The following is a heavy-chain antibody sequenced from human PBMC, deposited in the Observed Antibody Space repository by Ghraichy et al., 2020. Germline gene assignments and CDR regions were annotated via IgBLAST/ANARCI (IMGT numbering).Heavy chain of an antibody. D-gene: IGHD3/OR15-3a*01. CDR3: ARDRPNDYWTGEHYFDY. J-gene: IGHJ4*02. Sequence: ASVKVSCKASGYTFTTYGISWVRQAPGQGLEWMARISTYNGKTKYAQKVQGRVTMTTDTSTSTAYMELRSLTSDDTAVYYCARDRPNDYWTGEHYFDYWGQGTMVSVSS. CDR2: ISTYNGKT. CDR1: GYTFTTYG. V-gene: IGHV1-18*01.